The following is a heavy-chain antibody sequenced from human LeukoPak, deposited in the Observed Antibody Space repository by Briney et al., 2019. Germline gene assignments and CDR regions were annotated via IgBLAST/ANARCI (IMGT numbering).Heavy chain of an antibody. CDR3: ARDLATMVRGVKIYGMDV. J-gene: IGHJ6*04. CDR1: GGTFSSYA. V-gene: IGHV1-69*06. D-gene: IGHD3-10*01. Sequence: ASVKVSCKASGGTFSSYAISWVRQAPGQGLEWMGGIIPIFGTANYAQKFQGRVTITADKSTSTAHMELSSLRSEDTAVYYCARDLATMVRGVKIYGMDVWGKGTTVTVSS. CDR2: IIPIFGTA.